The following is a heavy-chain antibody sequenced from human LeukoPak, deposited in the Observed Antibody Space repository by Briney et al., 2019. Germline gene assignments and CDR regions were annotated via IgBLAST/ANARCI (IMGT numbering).Heavy chain of an antibody. CDR1: GCSISSYY. V-gene: IGHV4-59*01. D-gene: IGHD3-10*01. CDR2: IYYSGST. J-gene: IGHJ5*02. Sequence: SETLSLTCTVSGCSISSYYWSWIRQPPGKGLEWIGYIYYSGSTNYNPSLKSRVTISVDTSKNQFSLKLSSVTDADTAVYYCARVGDVTMVRGVIILNWFDPWGQGTLVTVSS. CDR3: ARVGDVTMVRGVIILNWFDP.